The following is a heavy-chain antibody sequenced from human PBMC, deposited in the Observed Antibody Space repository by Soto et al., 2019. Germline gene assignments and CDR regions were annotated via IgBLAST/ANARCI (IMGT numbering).Heavy chain of an antibody. CDR2: IWYDGSNK. Sequence: GGSLRLSCAASGFTFSSYGMHWVRQAPGKGLEWVAVIWYDGSNKYYADSVKGRFTISRDNSKNTLYLQMNSLRAEDTAVYYCARDLSVTTDYFDYWGRGTLVTVSS. J-gene: IGHJ4*02. D-gene: IGHD4-17*01. CDR3: ARDLSVTTDYFDY. V-gene: IGHV3-33*01. CDR1: GFTFSSYG.